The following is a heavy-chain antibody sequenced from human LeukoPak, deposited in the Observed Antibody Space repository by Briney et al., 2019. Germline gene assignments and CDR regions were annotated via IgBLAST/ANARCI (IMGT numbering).Heavy chain of an antibody. D-gene: IGHD2-2*01. CDR1: GGTFSSYA. CDR2: IIPIFGTA. CDR3: AREPSLRHCSSTSCHMDV. V-gene: IGHV1-69*05. Sequence: SVKVSCKASGGTFSSYAISWVRQAPGQGLEWMGGIIPIFGTANYAQKFQGRVTITTDESTSTAYMELSSLRSEDTAVYYCAREPSLRHCSSTSCHMDVWGKETTVTVSS. J-gene: IGHJ6*03.